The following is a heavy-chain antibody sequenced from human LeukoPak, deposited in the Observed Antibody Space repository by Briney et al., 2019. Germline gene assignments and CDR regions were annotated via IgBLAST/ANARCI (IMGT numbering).Heavy chain of an antibody. CDR3: ARVELYYDFWSGPGGFDP. D-gene: IGHD3-3*01. V-gene: IGHV1-18*03. CDR1: GYTFTSYG. CDR2: ISAYNGNT. J-gene: IGHJ5*02. Sequence: ASVKVSCKASGYTFTSYGISWVRQAPGQGLEWMGWISAYNGNTNYAQKLQGRVTITRDTSASTAYMELSSLRSEDMAVYYCARVELYYDFWSGPGGFDPWGQGTLVTVSS.